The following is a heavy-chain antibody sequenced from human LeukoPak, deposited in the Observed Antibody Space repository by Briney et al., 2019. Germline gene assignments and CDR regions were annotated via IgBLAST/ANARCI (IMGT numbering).Heavy chain of an antibody. CDR1: GFTFSDYY. V-gene: IGHV3-11*06. J-gene: IGHJ6*02. CDR2: ISSTSTYI. Sequence: GGSLRLSCAASGFTFSDYYMSWISQAPGKGLEWVSSISSTSTYIYYTDSVKGRFTLSRDNAKNSLYLQMNSLRAEDTAVYYCARIDSYYGMDVWGQGTTVTVSS. CDR3: ARIDSYYGMDV.